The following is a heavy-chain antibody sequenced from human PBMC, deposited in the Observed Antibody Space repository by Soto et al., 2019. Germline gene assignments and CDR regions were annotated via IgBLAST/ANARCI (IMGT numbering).Heavy chain of an antibody. CDR1: GYGFTDYW. CDR3: ARHRIKLLGAYDF. V-gene: IGHV5-51*01. D-gene: IGHD6-6*01. Sequence: GESLKMSCHGSGYGFTDYWIGCFRQMPGKCLEWIGIIYPGASDTGYSPSFQGQVTISADKSINTASLQWSSLKASDTAMYYCARHRIKLLGAYDFWGQGTMVTVSS. J-gene: IGHJ3*01. CDR2: IYPGASDT.